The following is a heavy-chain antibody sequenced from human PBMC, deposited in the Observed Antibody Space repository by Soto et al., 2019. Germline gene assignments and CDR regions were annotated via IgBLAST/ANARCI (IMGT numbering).Heavy chain of an antibody. CDR2: IFYLGSS. Sequence: SETLSLTCTVSGDSIISSDFYWGWVRQPPGKGLEWIGSIFYLGSSYYNPSLKSRVTMSVDTSKNQFSLRLRSVTAADTALYFCARHSLALRKNNWSDPWGQGIMVTVSS. V-gene: IGHV4-39*01. CDR3: ARHSLALRKNNWSDP. J-gene: IGHJ5*02. D-gene: IGHD3-3*02. CDR1: GDSIISSDFY.